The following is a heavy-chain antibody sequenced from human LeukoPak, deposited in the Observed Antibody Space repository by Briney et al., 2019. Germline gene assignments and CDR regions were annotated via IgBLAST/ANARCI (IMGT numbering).Heavy chain of an antibody. V-gene: IGHV1-69*13. D-gene: IGHD6-19*01. J-gene: IGHJ1*01. CDR3: ARDWTPEAVAGTEYFQH. CDR1: GGTFSSYA. CDR2: IIPIFGTA. Sequence: SVKVSCKASGGTFSSYAISWVRQAPGQGLEWMGGIIPIFGTANYAQKFQGRVTITADESTSTAYMELSSLRSEDTAVYYCARDWTPEAVAGTEYFQHWGQGTLVTVSS.